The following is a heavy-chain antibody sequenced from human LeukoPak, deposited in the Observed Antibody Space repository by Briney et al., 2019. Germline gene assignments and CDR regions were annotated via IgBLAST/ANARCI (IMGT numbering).Heavy chain of an antibody. D-gene: IGHD2-8*01. CDR1: GFTFSSYA. J-gene: IGHJ4*02. CDR3: ARDGVGLSGGFDY. CDR2: ISYDGSNK. V-gene: IGHV3-30*04. Sequence: GGSLRLSCAASGFTFSSYAMHWVRQAPGKGLEWVAVISYDGSNKYYADSVKGRFTISRANSKNTLYLQMNSLRAEDTAVYYCARDGVGLSGGFDYWGQGTLVTVSS.